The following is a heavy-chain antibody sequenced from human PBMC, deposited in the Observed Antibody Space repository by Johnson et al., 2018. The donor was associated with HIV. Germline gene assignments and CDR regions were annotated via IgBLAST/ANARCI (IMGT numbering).Heavy chain of an antibody. V-gene: IGHV3-11*01. J-gene: IGHJ3*02. Sequence: QVQLVESGGGLVKPGGSLRLSCAASGFTFSNYYMNWIRQAPGKGLEWVSYISSSGSTIYYAASVKGRFTISRDKAKNSLYLQMNSLRPEDTAVYYCAKDIWNYLIHAFDIWGQGTMVTVSS. D-gene: IGHD1-7*01. CDR1: GFTFSNYY. CDR2: ISSSGSTI. CDR3: AKDIWNYLIHAFDI.